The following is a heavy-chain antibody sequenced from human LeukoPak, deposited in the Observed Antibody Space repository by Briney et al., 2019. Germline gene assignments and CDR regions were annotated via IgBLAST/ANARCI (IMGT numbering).Heavy chain of an antibody. CDR3: AKDMYYYDSSGYATFDY. V-gene: IGHV3-21*01. CDR1: GFTFSSYS. D-gene: IGHD3-22*01. J-gene: IGHJ4*02. CDR2: ISSSSSYI. Sequence: GGSLILSCAASGFTFSSYSMNWVRQAPGKGLEWVSSISSSSSYIYYADSVKGRFTISRDNAKNSLYLQMNSLRAEDTAVYYCAKDMYYYDSSGYATFDYWGQGTLVTVSS.